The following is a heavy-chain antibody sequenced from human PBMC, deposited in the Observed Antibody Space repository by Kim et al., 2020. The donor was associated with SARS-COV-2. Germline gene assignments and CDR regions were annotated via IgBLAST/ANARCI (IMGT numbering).Heavy chain of an antibody. D-gene: IGHD6-6*01. CDR3: ARVTEFSRSADYYYYMDV. CDR1: GASISSYY. CDR2: LYYGGTT. J-gene: IGHJ6*03. V-gene: IGHV4-59*08. Sequence: SETLSLTCAVSGASISSYYWSWIRQSPGKGLEWIGYLYYGGTTYYNPSLKSRVTVSVETSKNQVSLKLSSVTAADTAIYYCARVTEFSRSADYYYYMDVWGKVATVTVSS.